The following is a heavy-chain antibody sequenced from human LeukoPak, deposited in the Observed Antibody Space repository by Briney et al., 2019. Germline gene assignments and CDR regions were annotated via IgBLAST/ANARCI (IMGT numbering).Heavy chain of an antibody. CDR2: ITGSGPYM. V-gene: IGHV3-21*04. CDR3: AKGLERESRLDS. D-gene: IGHD1-1*01. Sequence: GGSLRLSCAASGFTFSTFAMHWVRLSPGKGLEWVSSITGSGPYMLYADSVKHRFTISTDNSKNTLYLQMNSLRAEDTALYYCAKGLERESRLDSWGQGTLVTVSS. J-gene: IGHJ4*02. CDR1: GFTFSTFA.